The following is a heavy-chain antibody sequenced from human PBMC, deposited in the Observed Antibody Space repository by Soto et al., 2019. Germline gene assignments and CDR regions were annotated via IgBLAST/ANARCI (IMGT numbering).Heavy chain of an antibody. J-gene: IGHJ6*02. D-gene: IGHD3-10*01. V-gene: IGHV4-31*03. CDR2: IYYSGST. CDR3: ARISQLLWFGETNRNYYYYGMDV. CDR1: GGSISSGGYY. Sequence: SETLSVTCTVSGGSISSGGYYWSWIRQHPGKGLEWIGYIYYSGSTYYNPSLKSRVTISVDTSKNQFSLKLSSVTAADTAVYYCARISQLLWFGETNRNYYYYGMDVWGQGTTVTVSS.